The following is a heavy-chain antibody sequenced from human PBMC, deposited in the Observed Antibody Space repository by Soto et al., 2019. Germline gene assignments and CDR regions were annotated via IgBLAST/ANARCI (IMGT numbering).Heavy chain of an antibody. D-gene: IGHD2-15*01. V-gene: IGHV3-7*04. CDR2: IDRDGSKT. Sequence: EVQIVESGGGLVQPGWSLRLSCGTSGFKFTDYWMTWVRQAPGKGLEWVANIDRDGSKTYYLDSVRGRFTISRNSAEDSVYLQLDKLRIEDTAVYYCVRDFVEFDFWGQGTLVTVS. CDR3: VRDFVEFDF. CDR1: GFKFTDYW. J-gene: IGHJ4*02.